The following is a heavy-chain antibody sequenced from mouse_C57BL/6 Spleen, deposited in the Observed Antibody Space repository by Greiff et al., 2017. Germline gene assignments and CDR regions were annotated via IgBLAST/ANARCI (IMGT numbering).Heavy chain of an antibody. Sequence: VQLQQSGAELVKPGASVKISCKASGYAFSSYWMNWVKQRPGKGLEWIGQIYPGDGDTNYNGKFKGKATLTVDKSSSTAYMQLSSLTSEDSAVYFCARSGYDSWFAYWGQGTLVTVSA. V-gene: IGHV1-80*01. J-gene: IGHJ3*01. CDR3: ARSGYDSWFAY. D-gene: IGHD2-4*01. CDR2: IYPGDGDT. CDR1: GYAFSSYW.